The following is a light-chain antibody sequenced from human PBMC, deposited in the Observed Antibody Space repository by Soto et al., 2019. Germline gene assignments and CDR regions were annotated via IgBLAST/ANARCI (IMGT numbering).Light chain of an antibody. CDR2: WAS. CDR1: QSVLYSSNNKNY. V-gene: IGKV4-1*01. Sequence: DIVMTQSPDSLAVSLGERATINCKSSQSVLYSSNNKNYLAWYQQKPGQPPKLLFYWASTRESGVPDRFSGSGSGTDFTLTSSSLQAEDVAVYYCQQYYSTPLTFGGGTKVDIK. CDR3: QQYYSTPLT. J-gene: IGKJ4*01.